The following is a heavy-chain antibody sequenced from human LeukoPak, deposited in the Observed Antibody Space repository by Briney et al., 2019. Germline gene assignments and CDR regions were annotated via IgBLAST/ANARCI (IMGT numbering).Heavy chain of an antibody. CDR1: GFTFSGHW. J-gene: IGHJ4*02. CDR2: INSDGSST. Sequence: PGGSLRLSCAASGFTFSGHWMHWVRQAPGKGLVWVSYINSDGSSTNYADSVKGRFTISRDNAKNTVYLQMNSLRAEDTAMYYCTREIGYDGISWGSDYWGQGTLVTVSS. D-gene: IGHD4-23*01. CDR3: TREIGYDGISWGSDY. V-gene: IGHV3-74*01.